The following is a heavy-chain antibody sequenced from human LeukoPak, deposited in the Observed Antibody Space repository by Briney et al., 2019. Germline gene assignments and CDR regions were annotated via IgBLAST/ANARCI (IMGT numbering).Heavy chain of an antibody. CDR3: ARVIGWDEPFDL. Sequence: GGSLRLSCAASGFTLSNYWIHWVRQAPGKGLVWVSRINTDGSSTNYADSVRGRFTVSRDNAKNTLCLQMNSLRVEDTAVYYCARVIGWDEPFDLWGHGTLVTVSS. V-gene: IGHV3-74*01. CDR1: GFTLSNYW. D-gene: IGHD1-26*01. CDR2: INTDGSST. J-gene: IGHJ3*01.